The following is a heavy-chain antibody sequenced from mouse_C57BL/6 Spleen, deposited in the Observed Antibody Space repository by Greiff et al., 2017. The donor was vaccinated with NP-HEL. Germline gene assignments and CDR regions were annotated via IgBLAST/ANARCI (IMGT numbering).Heavy chain of an antibody. CDR3: ARVGNYTGYFDY. V-gene: IGHV1-69*01. CDR1: GYTFTSYW. D-gene: IGHD2-1*01. Sequence: QVQLQQSGAELVMPGASVKLSCKASGYTFTSYWMHWVKQRPGQGLEWIGEIDPSDSYTNYNQKFKGKSTLTVDKSSSTAYMQLSSLTSEDSAVYYCARVGNYTGYFDYWGQGTTLTVSS. CDR2: IDPSDSYT. J-gene: IGHJ2*01.